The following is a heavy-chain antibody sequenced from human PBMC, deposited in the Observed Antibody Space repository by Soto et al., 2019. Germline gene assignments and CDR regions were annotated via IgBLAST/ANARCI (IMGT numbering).Heavy chain of an antibody. Sequence: SETLSLTCAVYGGSFSGYYWSWIRQPPGKGLEWIGEINHSGSTNYNPSLKSRVTISVDTSKNQFSLKLSSVTAADTAVYYCARGPSRLRGAFDIWGQGTMVTVSS. CDR3: ARGPSRLRGAFDI. CDR2: INHSGST. V-gene: IGHV4-34*01. J-gene: IGHJ3*02. CDR1: GGSFSGYY.